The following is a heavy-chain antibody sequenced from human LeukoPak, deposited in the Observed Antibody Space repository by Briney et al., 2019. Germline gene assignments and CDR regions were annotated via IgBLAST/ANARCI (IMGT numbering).Heavy chain of an antibody. CDR2: IYYSGST. J-gene: IGHJ4*02. D-gene: IGHD1-26*01. CDR1: GGSISSGDYY. CDR3: ARAKGVGVRG. V-gene: IGHV4-30-4*08. Sequence: SETLSLTCTVSGGSISSGDYYWIWIRQPPGKGLEWIGYIYYSGSTYYNPSLKSRVTISVDTSKNQFSLNLSVVTAADTAEYYCARAKGVGVRGWGQGALVTVSS.